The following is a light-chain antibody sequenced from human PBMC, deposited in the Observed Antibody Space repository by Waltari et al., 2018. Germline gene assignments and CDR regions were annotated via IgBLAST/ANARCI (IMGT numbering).Light chain of an antibody. V-gene: IGLV2-14*01. CDR2: EVN. CDR1: SSDIGGYDY. J-gene: IGLJ2*01. Sequence: QSALTQPASVSGSPGQSITISCTGSSSDIGGYDYVSWYQHHPGKGPTVIIFEVNNRPSGVSVRFSGSKSGNTASLTISGLQAEDEADYYCNSFTSRTSQFIFGGGTKLTVL. CDR3: NSFTSRTSQFI.